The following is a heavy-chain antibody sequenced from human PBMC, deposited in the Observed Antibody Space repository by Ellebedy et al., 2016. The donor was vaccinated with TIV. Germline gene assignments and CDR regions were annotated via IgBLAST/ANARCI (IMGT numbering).Heavy chain of an antibody. CDR1: GFTFDDYA. J-gene: IGHJ3*02. CDR3: AKDLELRFFKMEAFDI. D-gene: IGHD3-3*01. Sequence: SLKISXAASGFTFDDYAMYWVRQAPGRGLEWVSGISWNSGSIGYADSVKGRFTISRDNAKNSLYLQMNSLRAEDTALYYCAKDLELRFFKMEAFDIWGQGTMVTVSS. CDR2: ISWNSGSI. V-gene: IGHV3-9*01.